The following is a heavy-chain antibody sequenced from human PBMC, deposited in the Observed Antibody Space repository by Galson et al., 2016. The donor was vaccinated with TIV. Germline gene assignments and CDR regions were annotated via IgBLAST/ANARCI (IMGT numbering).Heavy chain of an antibody. V-gene: IGHV4-59*01. Sequence: ETLSLTCTVSGASISSGYWSWIRQPPGKGLEWIGYVYEGARSNYNPALKSRATISVDTSNNQFSLKLSSVTAAEPAGYYRARDQGGASGYWGQGTLVTVSS. D-gene: IGHD3-16*01. CDR2: VYEGARS. CDR3: ARDQGGASGY. CDR1: GASISSGY. J-gene: IGHJ4*02.